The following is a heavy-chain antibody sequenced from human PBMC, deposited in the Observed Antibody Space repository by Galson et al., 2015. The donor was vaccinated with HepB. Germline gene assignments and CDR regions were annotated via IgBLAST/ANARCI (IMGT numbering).Heavy chain of an antibody. J-gene: IGHJ4*02. CDR1: GGTFSSYA. Sequence: SVKVSCKASGGTFSSYAISWVRQAPGQGLEWMGGIIPIFGTANYAQKFQGRVTITADESTSTAYMELSSLRSEDTAVYYCFYSGSYGYFDYWGQGTLVTVSS. CDR3: FYSGSYGYFDY. CDR2: IIPIFGTA. V-gene: IGHV1-69*13. D-gene: IGHD1-26*01.